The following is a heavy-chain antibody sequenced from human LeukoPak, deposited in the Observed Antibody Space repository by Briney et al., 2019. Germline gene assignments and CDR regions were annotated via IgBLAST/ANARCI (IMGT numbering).Heavy chain of an antibody. D-gene: IGHD2-15*01. V-gene: IGHV1-69*04. CDR3: ARLIEKNADDY. J-gene: IGHJ4*02. Sequence: GASVKVSCKASVGTFSSYAISWVRQAPGQGLEWMGRIIPILGIANYAQKFQGRVTITADKFTSTAYMELSSLRSEDTAVYYCARLIEKNADDYWGQGTLVTVSS. CDR2: IIPILGIA. CDR1: VGTFSSYA.